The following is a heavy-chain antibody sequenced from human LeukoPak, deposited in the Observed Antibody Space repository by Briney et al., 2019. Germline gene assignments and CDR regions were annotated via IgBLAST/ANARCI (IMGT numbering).Heavy chain of an antibody. CDR3: AQQVGYCSSGSCYFTY. CDR1: GFTFSGYA. V-gene: IGHV3-23*01. D-gene: IGHD2-15*01. Sequence: GGSLRLSCAVSGFTFSGYAMSWFRQAPGKGLEWVSTISGSGDYTYYADSVKGRFSISRDNSKNTLHLQMNSLRAEDTAVYYCAQQVGYCSSGSCYFTYWGQGTLVTVSS. CDR2: ISGSGDYT. J-gene: IGHJ1*01.